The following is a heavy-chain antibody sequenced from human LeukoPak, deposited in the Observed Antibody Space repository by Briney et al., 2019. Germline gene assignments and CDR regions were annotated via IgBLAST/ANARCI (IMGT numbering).Heavy chain of an antibody. CDR3: VKGYSSSWSGYFDS. D-gene: IGHD5-18*01. J-gene: IGHJ4*02. CDR1: GSIFDDYV. Sequence: GGSLRLSCEASGSIFDDYVMNWVRQVPGKGLEWVSGITWDGYKIDYVESVKGRVTISRDNGRNSLLVQMNRVRVEDTAFYYCVKGYSSSWSGYFDSWGQGTLVTVAS. CDR2: ITWDGYKI. V-gene: IGHV3-9*01.